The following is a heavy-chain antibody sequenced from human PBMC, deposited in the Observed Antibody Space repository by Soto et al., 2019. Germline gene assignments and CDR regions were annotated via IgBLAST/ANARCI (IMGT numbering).Heavy chain of an antibody. Sequence: RLSCAASGFTFSSYGMTWVRQAPGKGLEWVSSISDSGGSTYYAGSVKVRFTISRDNSKNKLYLQMNSLRAEDTALYYCAKYTEERWLEDXWGQGTLFTVSX. CDR1: GFTFSSYG. D-gene: IGHD6-19*01. CDR3: AKYTEERWLEDX. CDR2: ISDSGGST. J-gene: IGHJ4*02. V-gene: IGHV3-23*01.